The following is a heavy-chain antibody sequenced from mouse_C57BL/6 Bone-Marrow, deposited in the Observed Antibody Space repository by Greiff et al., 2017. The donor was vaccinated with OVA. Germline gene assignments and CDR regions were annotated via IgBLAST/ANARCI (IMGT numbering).Heavy chain of an antibody. CDR2: INPNNGGT. D-gene: IGHD2-3*01. Sequence: VQLQQSGPELVQPGASVKIPCKASGYTFTDYNMDWVNQRHGKSLEWIGDINPNNGGTSYNHKFKGKATLAVAKSSSTAYMQMRSLTSEDTAVYYCARTDGHNRGSFDVWGNGTTVTVSS. J-gene: IGHJ1*03. CDR3: ARTDGHNRGSFDV. V-gene: IGHV1-18*01. CDR1: GYTFTDYN.